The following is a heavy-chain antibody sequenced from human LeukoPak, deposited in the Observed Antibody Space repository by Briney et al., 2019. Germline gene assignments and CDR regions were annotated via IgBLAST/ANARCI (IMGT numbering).Heavy chain of an antibody. CDR2: IYSGGST. D-gene: IGHD3-22*01. V-gene: IGHV3-53*01. CDR3: AREEDYDSSGYYYGAYDY. Sequence: GGSLRLSCAASGFTVSSNYMSWVRQAPGKGLEWVSVIYSGGSTYYADSVKGRFTISRDNSKNTLYLQMNSLRAEDTAVYYCAREEDYDSSGYYYGAYDYWGQGTLVTVSS. CDR1: GFTVSSNY. J-gene: IGHJ4*02.